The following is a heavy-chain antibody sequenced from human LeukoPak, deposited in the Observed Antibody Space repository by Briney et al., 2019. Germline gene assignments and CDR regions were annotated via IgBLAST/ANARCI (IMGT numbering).Heavy chain of an antibody. CDR1: GFTFSSYA. J-gene: IGHJ4*02. Sequence: GGSLRLSCAASGFTFSSYAMSWVRQAPGKGLEWVSAISGSGGSTYYLDSVKGRFTISRDNSKNTLYLQMNSLRAEDTAVYYCAKGTYCGGDCYYFDYWGQGTLVTVSS. D-gene: IGHD2-21*01. CDR2: ISGSGGST. V-gene: IGHV3-23*01. CDR3: AKGTYCGGDCYYFDY.